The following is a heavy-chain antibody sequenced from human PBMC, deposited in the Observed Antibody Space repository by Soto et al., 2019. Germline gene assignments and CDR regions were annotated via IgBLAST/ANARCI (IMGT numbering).Heavy chain of an antibody. CDR2: ITPNSGGT. J-gene: IGHJ6*02. Sequence: ASVKVSCKASGYTFTGYYMHWVRQAPGQGLEGMGWITPNSGGTNYAQKFQGRVTMTRDTSISTAYMGLSRLRSDDTAVYYCARDPGFYYGDYGPLDYYGMDVWGQGTAVTAAS. CDR1: GYTFTGYY. CDR3: ARDPGFYYGDYGPLDYYGMDV. V-gene: IGHV1-2*02. D-gene: IGHD4-17*01.